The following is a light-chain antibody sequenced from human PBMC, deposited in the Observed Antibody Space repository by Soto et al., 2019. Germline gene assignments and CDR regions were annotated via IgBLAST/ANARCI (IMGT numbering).Light chain of an antibody. Sequence: DIHMTQSPSTLSGSGGDRVNITCRASQTISSWLAWYQQKPGKAPKLLIYKASTLKSGVPSRFSGSGSGTEFTPTISSLQPDDFTTYYCQQYYSYSPLTFGGGTKVDIK. CDR2: KAS. V-gene: IGKV1-5*03. CDR3: QQYYSYSPLT. J-gene: IGKJ4*01. CDR1: QTISSW.